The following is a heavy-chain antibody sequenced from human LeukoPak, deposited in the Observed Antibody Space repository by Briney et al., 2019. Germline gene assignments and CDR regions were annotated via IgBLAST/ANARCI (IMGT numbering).Heavy chain of an antibody. CDR3: AKRGIVIRVILVGFHKEAYYFDS. Sequence: GGSLRLSCAVSGITLSNYGMSWVRQAPGKGLEWVAGISGSGGGTNYADSVKGRFTISRDNSKNTLYLQMNSLRAEDTAVYFCAKRGIVIRVILVGFHKEAYYFDSWGQGALVTVSS. CDR2: ISGSGGGT. V-gene: IGHV3-23*01. D-gene: IGHD3-16*01. CDR1: GITLSNYG. J-gene: IGHJ4*02.